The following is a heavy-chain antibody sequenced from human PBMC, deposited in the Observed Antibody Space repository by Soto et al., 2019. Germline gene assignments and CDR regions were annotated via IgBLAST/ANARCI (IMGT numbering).Heavy chain of an antibody. V-gene: IGHV3-33*01. D-gene: IGHD2-2*01. CDR1: GFTFSSYG. CDR3: APDRNRYELHSRPDY. CDR2: TWYDGSNK. Sequence: PGGSLRLSCAASGFTFSSYGMHWVRQAPGKGLEWVAVTWYDGSNKYYADSVKGRFTISRDNSKNTLYLQMNSLRAEDTAVYYCAPDRNRYELHSRPDYWGRGTLVTVSS. J-gene: IGHJ4*02.